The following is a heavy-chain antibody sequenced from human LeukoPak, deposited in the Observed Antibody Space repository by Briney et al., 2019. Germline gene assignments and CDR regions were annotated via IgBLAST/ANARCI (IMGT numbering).Heavy chain of an antibody. CDR3: ARDTDYCGGDCYSDY. Sequence: PGGSLRLSCAASRFTFSSYWMSWVRQAPGKGLEWVANIKQDGSEKYYVDSVKGRFTISRDNAKNSLYLQMNSLRAEDTAVYYCARDTDYCGGDCYSDYWGQGTLVTVSS. J-gene: IGHJ4*02. V-gene: IGHV3-7*01. CDR2: IKQDGSEK. CDR1: RFTFSSYW. D-gene: IGHD2-21*02.